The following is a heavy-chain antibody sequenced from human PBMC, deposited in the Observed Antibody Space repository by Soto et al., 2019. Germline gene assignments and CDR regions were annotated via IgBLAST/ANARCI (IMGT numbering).Heavy chain of an antibody. D-gene: IGHD2-15*01. CDR2: INPDNGNT. CDR3: ARGIATGQLDP. J-gene: IGHJ5*02. Sequence: ASVKVSCKASGYTFTRYTMNWVRQAPGQRLEWMGWINPDNGNTKSSQKFQDRVIITRDTSASTAYMDLSSLRSEDTAVSYCARGIATGQLDPWGQGTLVTVYS. CDR1: GYTFTRYT. V-gene: IGHV1-3*01.